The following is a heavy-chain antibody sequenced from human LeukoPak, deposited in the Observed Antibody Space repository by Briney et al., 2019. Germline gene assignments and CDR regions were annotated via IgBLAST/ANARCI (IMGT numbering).Heavy chain of an antibody. Sequence: PSETLSLTCAVSGGSISSGGYSWSWIRQPPGKGLEWIGCIYHSGSTYYNPSLKSRVTISVDRSKNQFSLKLSSVTAADTAVYYCARGLLSSGSYYPHFDYWGQGTLVTVSS. CDR3: ARGLLSSGSYYPHFDY. V-gene: IGHV4-30-2*01. CDR2: IYHSGST. J-gene: IGHJ4*02. CDR1: GGSISSGGYS. D-gene: IGHD3-10*02.